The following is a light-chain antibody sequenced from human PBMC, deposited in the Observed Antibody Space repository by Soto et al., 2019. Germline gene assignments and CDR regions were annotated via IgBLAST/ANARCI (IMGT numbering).Light chain of an antibody. J-gene: IGLJ2*01. Sequence: QSALTQPPSVSGSPGQSVTISCTGTSSDVGSYNRVSWYQQPPGTAPKLMIYEVSNLPSGVPDRFSGSKSGNTASLTISGLQAEDEADYYCSPYTSSSTFEEVFGGGTKLTVL. V-gene: IGLV2-18*02. CDR1: SSDVGSYNR. CDR2: EVS. CDR3: SPYTSSSTFEEV.